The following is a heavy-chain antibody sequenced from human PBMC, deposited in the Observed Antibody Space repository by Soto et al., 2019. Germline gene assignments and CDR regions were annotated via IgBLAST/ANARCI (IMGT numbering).Heavy chain of an antibody. D-gene: IGHD4-17*01. CDR1: GFTVSSNY. J-gene: IGHJ3*02. Sequence: EVQLVETGGGLIQPGGSLRLSCAASGFTVSSNYMSWVRQAPGKGLEWVSVIYSGGSTYYADYVKGRFTISRDNSKNTLYLQMNSLRAEDTAVYYCARVYGDYFTDAFDIWGQGTMVTVSS. V-gene: IGHV3-53*02. CDR3: ARVYGDYFTDAFDI. CDR2: IYSGGST.